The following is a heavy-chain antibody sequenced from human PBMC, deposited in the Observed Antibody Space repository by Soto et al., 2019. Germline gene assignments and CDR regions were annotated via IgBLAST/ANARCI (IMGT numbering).Heavy chain of an antibody. Sequence: VXLRLSCVSSGFTLSNALMSWVRQAPGEGLEWVGRIRGKSGGGTTDYAAPVKGRFTISRDNSKNTLYLQMNSLRAEDTAVYYCARSYYDFWSGYYPFGTDYYYYGMDVWGQGTTVTVSS. D-gene: IGHD3-3*01. CDR3: ARSYYDFWSGYYPFGTDYYYYGMDV. V-gene: IGHV3-15*01. CDR2: IRGKSGGGTT. CDR1: GFTLSNAL. J-gene: IGHJ6*02.